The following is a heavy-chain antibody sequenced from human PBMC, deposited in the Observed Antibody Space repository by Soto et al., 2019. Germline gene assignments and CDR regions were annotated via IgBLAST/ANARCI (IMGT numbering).Heavy chain of an antibody. D-gene: IGHD3-10*01. CDR3: TTDSEFWYYYGMDV. J-gene: IGHJ6*02. V-gene: IGHV3-15*07. CDR1: GFTFSNAW. Sequence: GGSLRLSCAASGFTFSNAWMNWVRQAPGKGLEWVGRIKSKTDGGTTDYAAPVKGRFTISRDDSKNTLYLQMNSLKTEDTAVYYCTTDSEFWYYYGMDVWGQGTTVTVSS. CDR2: IKSKTDGGTT.